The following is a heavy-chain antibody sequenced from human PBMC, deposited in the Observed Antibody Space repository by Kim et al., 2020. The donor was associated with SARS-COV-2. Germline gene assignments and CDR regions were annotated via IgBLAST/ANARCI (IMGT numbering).Heavy chain of an antibody. J-gene: IGHJ6*02. CDR3: ARVGQYYDFWSGYLEYYYYGMDV. V-gene: IGHV3-33*01. Sequence: GGSLRLSCAASGFTFSSYGMHWVRQAPGKGLEWVAVIWYDGSNKYYADSVKGRFTISRDNSKNTLYLQMNSLRAEDTAVYYCARVGQYYDFWSGYLEYYYYGMDVWGQGTTVTVSS. CDR2: IWYDGSNK. D-gene: IGHD3-3*01. CDR1: GFTFSSYG.